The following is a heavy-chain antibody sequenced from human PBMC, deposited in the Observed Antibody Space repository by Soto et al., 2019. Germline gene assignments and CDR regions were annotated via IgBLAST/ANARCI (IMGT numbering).Heavy chain of an antibody. V-gene: IGHV3-7*01. CDR1: GFTFSSYW. CDR2: IKQDGSEK. Sequence: GGSLRLSCAASGFTFSSYWMSWVRQAPGKGLEWVANIKQDGSEKYYVDSVKGRFTISRDNAKNSLYLQMNSLRAEDTAVYYCARGPTTGTTHDAFDIWGQGTMVTVSS. J-gene: IGHJ3*02. D-gene: IGHD1-1*01. CDR3: ARGPTTGTTHDAFDI.